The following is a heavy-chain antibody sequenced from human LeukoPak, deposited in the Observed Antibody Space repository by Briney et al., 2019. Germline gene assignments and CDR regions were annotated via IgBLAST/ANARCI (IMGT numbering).Heavy chain of an antibody. CDR1: GGTFSSYA. V-gene: IGHV1-69*05. J-gene: IGHJ4*02. D-gene: IGHD3-22*01. CDR2: IIRIFGTA. CDR3: ASSTSMIVVVIPPYFDY. Sequence: ASVKVSCQASGGTFSSYAISWVRQAPGQGLEWMGRIIRIFGTANYAQKFQGRVTITTDESTSTAYMELSSLRSEDTAVYYCASSTSMIVVVIPPYFDYWGQGTLVTVSS.